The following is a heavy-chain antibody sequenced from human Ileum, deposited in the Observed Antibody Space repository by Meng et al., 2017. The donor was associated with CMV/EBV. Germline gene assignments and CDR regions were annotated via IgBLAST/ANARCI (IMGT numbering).Heavy chain of an antibody. CDR3: VRDSYHYGSSTYNWFDP. V-gene: IGHV4-59*02. D-gene: IGHD3-10*01. CDR2: IHYSGST. J-gene: IGHJ5*02. Sequence: GSLRLSCTVSGVSVSNYWWSWIRQSPGKGLEWIGYIHYSGSTNQNPSLRSRVIMSVDTSKNQFSLKLSSVTAADTAVYYCVRDSYHYGSSTYNWFDPWGQGTLVTVSS. CDR1: GVSVSNYW.